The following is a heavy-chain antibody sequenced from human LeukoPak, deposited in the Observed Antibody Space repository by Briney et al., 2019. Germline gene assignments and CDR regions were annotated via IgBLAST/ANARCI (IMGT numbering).Heavy chain of an antibody. J-gene: IGHJ4*02. CDR1: GGSLGGYS. Sequence: SETLSLTCAVYGGSLGGYSWSWIRQPPGKGLEWIGEINHSGSTNYNPSLKSRVTISVDTSRNQFSLKLSSVTAADTAVYYCAKWGIGNNWDIDDHWGQGTLVTVSS. V-gene: IGHV4-34*01. CDR2: INHSGST. D-gene: IGHD1-1*01. CDR3: AKWGIGNNWDIDDH.